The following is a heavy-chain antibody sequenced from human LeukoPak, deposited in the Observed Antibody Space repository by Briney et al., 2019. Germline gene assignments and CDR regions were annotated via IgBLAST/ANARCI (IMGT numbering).Heavy chain of an antibody. J-gene: IGHJ4*02. D-gene: IGHD2-15*01. Sequence: SETLSLTCAVYGGSFSGYYWSWIRQPPGKGLKWIGEINHSGSTNYNPSLKSRDTISVDTSKNQFSLKLSSVTAADTAVYYCARGHFGGRSGGSCYRYWGQGTLVTVSS. V-gene: IGHV4-34*01. CDR1: GGSFSGYY. CDR3: ARGHFGGRSGGSCYRY. CDR2: INHSGST.